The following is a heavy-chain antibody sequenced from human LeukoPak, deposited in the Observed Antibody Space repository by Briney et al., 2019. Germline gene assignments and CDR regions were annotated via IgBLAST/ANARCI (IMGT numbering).Heavy chain of an antibody. CDR2: ISSSGANT. Sequence: PGGSLRLSCAASGFTFSSYAMSWVRQAPGKGLEWVPSISSSGANTYYADSVKGRFTISRDNSKNTLYLQMNSLRAEDTAVYYCARSDYGTGRYAFYFDYWGQGTQVTVSS. CDR1: GFTFSSYA. J-gene: IGHJ4*02. D-gene: IGHD3-10*01. CDR3: ARSDYGTGRYAFYFDY. V-gene: IGHV3-23*01.